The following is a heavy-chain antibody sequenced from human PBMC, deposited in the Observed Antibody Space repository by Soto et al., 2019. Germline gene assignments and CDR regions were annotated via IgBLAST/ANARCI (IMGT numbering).Heavy chain of an antibody. Sequence: PSETLSLTCAVYGGSFSGYYWSWIRQPPGKGLEWIGEINHSGSTNYNPSLKSRVTISVDTSKNQFSLKLSSVTAADTAVYYCASQLPDSREELDDFDIWGQGTMVTVSS. J-gene: IGHJ3*02. CDR2: INHSGST. D-gene: IGHD3-22*01. V-gene: IGHV4-34*01. CDR1: GGSFSGYY. CDR3: ASQLPDSREELDDFDI.